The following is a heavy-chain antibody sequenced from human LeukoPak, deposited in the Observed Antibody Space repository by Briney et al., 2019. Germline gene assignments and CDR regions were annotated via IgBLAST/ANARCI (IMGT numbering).Heavy chain of an antibody. D-gene: IGHD2-2*01. CDR1: GGSISSSSYY. CDR3: ARAKGVVPAASAGRFDP. J-gene: IGHJ5*02. Sequence: SETLSLTCTVSGGSISSSSYYWGWIRQPPGKGLEWIGSIYYSGSTYYNPSLKSRVTISVDTSKNQFSLKLSSVTAADTAVYYCARAKGVVPAASAGRFDPWGQGTLVTVSS. V-gene: IGHV4-39*07. CDR2: IYYSGST.